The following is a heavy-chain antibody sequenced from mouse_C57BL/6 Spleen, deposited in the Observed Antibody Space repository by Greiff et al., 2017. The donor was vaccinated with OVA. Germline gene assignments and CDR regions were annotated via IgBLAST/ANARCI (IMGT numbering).Heavy chain of an antibody. J-gene: IGHJ2*01. CDR3: ARRGGYDYDDFDY. CDR1: GYTFTSYW. D-gene: IGHD2-4*01. CDR2: IYPGSGST. V-gene: IGHV1-55*01. Sequence: QVQLQQPGAELVKPGASVKMSCKASGYTFTSYWITWVKQRPGQGLEWIGDIYPGSGSTNYNEKFKSKATLTVDTSSGTAYMQLSSLTSEDSAVYYCARRGGYDYDDFDYWGQGTTLTVSS.